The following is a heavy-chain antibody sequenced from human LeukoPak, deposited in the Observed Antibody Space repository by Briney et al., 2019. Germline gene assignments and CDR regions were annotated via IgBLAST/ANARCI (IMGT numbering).Heavy chain of an antibody. Sequence: SETLSLTCAVYGGSFSGYYWSWIRQPPGKGLEWIWEINHSGGTNYNPSLKSRVTISVDTSKNQFSLKLSSVTAADTAVYYCAREPFDYWGQGSLVTVSS. CDR3: AREPFDY. CDR1: GGSFSGYY. V-gene: IGHV4-34*01. J-gene: IGHJ4*02. CDR2: INHSGGT.